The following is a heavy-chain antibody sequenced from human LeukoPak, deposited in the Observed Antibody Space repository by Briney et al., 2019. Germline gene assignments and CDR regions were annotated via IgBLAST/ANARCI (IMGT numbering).Heavy chain of an antibody. J-gene: IGHJ4*02. Sequence: GGSLRLSCAASGFTFSSYGMHWARQAPGKGLEWVAVISYDGSNKYYADSVKGRFTISRDNSKNTLYLQMNSLRAEDTAVYYCARASYGDYRAGFDYWGQGTLVTVSS. CDR1: GFTFSSYG. CDR3: ARASYGDYRAGFDY. D-gene: IGHD4-17*01. V-gene: IGHV3-30*03. CDR2: ISYDGSNK.